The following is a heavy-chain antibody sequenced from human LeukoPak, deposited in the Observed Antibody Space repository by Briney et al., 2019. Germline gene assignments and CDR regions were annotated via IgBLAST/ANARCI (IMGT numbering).Heavy chain of an antibody. CDR2: VIPIFGTA. V-gene: IGHV1-69*13. J-gene: IGHJ4*02. CDR1: GGTLSSYA. Sequence: GASVKVSCKASGGTLSSYAISWVRQAPGQGLEWVGGVIPIFGTANYAQKFQGRVTITADESTSTAYMELSSLRSEDTAVYYCARAVDSSSWSHPFDYWGQGTLVTVSS. CDR3: ARAVDSSSWSHPFDY. D-gene: IGHD6-13*01.